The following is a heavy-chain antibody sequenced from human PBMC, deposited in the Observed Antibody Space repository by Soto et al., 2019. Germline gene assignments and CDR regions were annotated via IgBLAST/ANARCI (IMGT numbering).Heavy chain of an antibody. D-gene: IGHD3-10*01. CDR3: ARDRYNYGSGSLY. V-gene: IGHV3-11*01. Sequence: QVQLVQSGGGLVKPGGSLRLSCAASGVPLSDYYMSWIRQAPGKGLEWVSHISSSGNIIYYADSVKGRFTISRDNAQKSLYLQMNSLRAEDTAMYSGARDRYNYGSGSLYWGQGTLVKVSS. J-gene: IGHJ4*02. CDR2: ISSSGNII. CDR1: GVPLSDYY.